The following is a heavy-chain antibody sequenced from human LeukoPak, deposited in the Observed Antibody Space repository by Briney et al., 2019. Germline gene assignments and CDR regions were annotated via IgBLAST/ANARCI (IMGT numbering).Heavy chain of an antibody. CDR1: GFAFSAYE. D-gene: IGHD3-22*01. Sequence: GGSLRLSCAATGFAFSAYEMNWVRQAPGKGLEWVAYSSGSDTTIYYADSVKGRFVISRDNARSSLYLQMNNLRAEDTALYYCTTLGYHLDSWGQGTLVTVSS. V-gene: IGHV3-48*03. J-gene: IGHJ4*02. CDR3: TTLGYHLDS. CDR2: SSGSDTTI.